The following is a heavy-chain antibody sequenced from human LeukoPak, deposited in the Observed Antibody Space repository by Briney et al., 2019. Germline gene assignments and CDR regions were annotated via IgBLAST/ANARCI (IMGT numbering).Heavy chain of an antibody. J-gene: IGHJ4*02. Sequence: PGGSLRLSCAAPGFTFSTYTMYWVRHPPGKRLEWVSIIGSSGGGIHYADSVKGRFTISRDNSKNALYLQMNSLRVEDTAVYYCAIDPNWGTHSWGQGVLVTVSS. D-gene: IGHD7-27*01. CDR3: AIDPNWGTHS. CDR2: IGSSGGGI. CDR1: GFTFSTYT. V-gene: IGHV3-23*01.